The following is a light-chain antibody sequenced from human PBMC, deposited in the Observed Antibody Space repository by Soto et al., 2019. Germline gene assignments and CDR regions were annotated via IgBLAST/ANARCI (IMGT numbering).Light chain of an antibody. J-gene: IGKJ4*01. CDR3: QQRSNWTLT. V-gene: IGKV1-9*01. CDR1: QDTNSY. CDR2: AAS. Sequence: IQLTQSPSSLSASVGDRVTITCRASQDTNSYLAWYQQKPGKAPKLLIYAASTLQSGVPSRFSGSGSGTDFTLTISSLEPEDFAVYYCQQRSNWTLTFGGGTKVEIK.